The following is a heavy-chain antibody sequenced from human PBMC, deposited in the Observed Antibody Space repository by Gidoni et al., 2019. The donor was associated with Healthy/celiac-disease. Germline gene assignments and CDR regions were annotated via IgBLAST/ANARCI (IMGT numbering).Heavy chain of an antibody. CDR1: GFTFSSYS. CDR3: ARAITMVRGVMNLEPYYYYYGMDV. V-gene: IGHV3-21*01. CDR2: ISSSSSYI. Sequence: EVQLVESGGGLVKPGGSLRLSCAASGFTFSSYSMNWVRQAPGKGLAWVSSISSSSSYIYYADSVKGRFTIYRDNAKNSLYLQMNSLRAEDTAVYYCARAITMVRGVMNLEPYYYYYGMDVWGQGTTVTVSS. J-gene: IGHJ6*02. D-gene: IGHD3-10*01.